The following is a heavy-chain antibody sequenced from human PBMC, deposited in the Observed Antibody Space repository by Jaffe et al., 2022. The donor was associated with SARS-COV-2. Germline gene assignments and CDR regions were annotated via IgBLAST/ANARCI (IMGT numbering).Heavy chain of an antibody. CDR2: INAGNGNT. Sequence: QVQLVQSGAEVKKPGASVKVSCKASGYTFTSYAMHWVRQAPGQRLEWMGWINAGNGNTKYSQKFQGRVTITRDTSASTAYMELSSLRSEDTAVYYCASSGPAAGPPYYYYMDVWGKGTTVTVSS. CDR3: ASSGPAAGPPYYYYMDV. V-gene: IGHV1-3*01. CDR1: GYTFTSYA. J-gene: IGHJ6*03. D-gene: IGHD6-13*01.